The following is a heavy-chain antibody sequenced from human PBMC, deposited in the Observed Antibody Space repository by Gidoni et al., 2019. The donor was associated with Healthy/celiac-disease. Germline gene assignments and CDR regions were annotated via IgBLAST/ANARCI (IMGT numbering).Heavy chain of an antibody. Sequence: QVQLQQWGAGLLKPSATLSLTCAVYGGSFSGYYWSWIRQPPGKGLEWIGEINHSGSTNYNPSLKSRVTISVDTSKNQFSLKLSSVTAADTAVYYCARGLRYCSSTSCYASGVYYYYGMDVWGQGTTVTVSS. CDR3: ARGLRYCSSTSCYASGVYYYYGMDV. J-gene: IGHJ6*02. V-gene: IGHV4-34*01. D-gene: IGHD2-2*01. CDR2: INHSGST. CDR1: GGSFSGYY.